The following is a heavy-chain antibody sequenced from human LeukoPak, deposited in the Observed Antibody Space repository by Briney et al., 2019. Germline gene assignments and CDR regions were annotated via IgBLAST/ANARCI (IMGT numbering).Heavy chain of an antibody. CDR3: ARDCQAYSSSSPHGY. Sequence: SVKVSCKASGGTFSSYAISWVRQAPGQGLEWMGGIIPIFGTANYAQKFQGRVTITADESTSTAYMELSSLRSEDTAVYYCARDCQAYSSSSPHGYWGQGTLVTVSS. J-gene: IGHJ4*02. CDR1: GGTFSSYA. CDR2: IIPIFGTA. D-gene: IGHD6-6*01. V-gene: IGHV1-69*13.